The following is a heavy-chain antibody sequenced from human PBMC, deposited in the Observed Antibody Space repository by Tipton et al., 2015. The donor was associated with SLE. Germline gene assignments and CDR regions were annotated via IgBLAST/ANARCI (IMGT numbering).Heavy chain of an antibody. CDR2: IKSKAGGGTT. J-gene: IGHJ4*02. CDR3: IPRGYSGY. D-gene: IGHD5-12*01. Sequence: GSLRLSCTVSGFTFTNAWMSWVRQAPGKGLEWVGRIKSKAGGGTTDYVAPVKGRFTMSRDDSKKTLYLQMNSLKTEDTAVYYCIPRGYSGYWGQGTLVTVSS. CDR1: GFTFTNAW. V-gene: IGHV3-15*01.